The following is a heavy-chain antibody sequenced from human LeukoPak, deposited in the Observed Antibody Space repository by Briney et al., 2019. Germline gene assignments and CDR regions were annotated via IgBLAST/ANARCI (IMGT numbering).Heavy chain of an antibody. CDR1: GFTFSSYA. CDR2: ISGSGGST. CDR3: ATYGDYDFDY. D-gene: IGHD4-17*01. Sequence: PGGSLRLSCAASGFTFSSYAVSWVRQAPGKGLEWVSAISGSGGSTYYADSVKGRFTISRDNSKNTLYLQMNSLRAEDTAVYYRATYGDYDFDYWGQGTLVTVSS. V-gene: IGHV3-23*01. J-gene: IGHJ4*02.